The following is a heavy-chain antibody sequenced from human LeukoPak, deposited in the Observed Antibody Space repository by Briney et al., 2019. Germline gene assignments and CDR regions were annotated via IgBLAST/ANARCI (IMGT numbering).Heavy chain of an antibody. CDR1: GGSIRSYY. V-gene: IGHV4-59*01. J-gene: IGHJ5*02. Sequence: PSETLSLTSTVSGGSIRSYYGSGIRQPPGKGLEWVGYIYYRGSNNYNPSLKSRVNISVDTSKNQFSLKLSSVTAADTAVYYCARVRDTMVRGVISPWFDPWGQGTLVTASS. D-gene: IGHD3-10*01. CDR2: IYYRGSN. CDR3: ARVRDTMVRGVISPWFDP.